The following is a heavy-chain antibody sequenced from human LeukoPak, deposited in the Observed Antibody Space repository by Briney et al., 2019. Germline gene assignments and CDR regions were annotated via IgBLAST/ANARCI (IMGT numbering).Heavy chain of an antibody. CDR2: ISYDGSNK. Sequence: QPGRSLRLSCAASGFTFSSYAMHWVSQAPGKGLEWVAVISYDGSNKYYADSVKGRFTISRDNSRNTLHLQMNSLRAEDTAVYSCAKASLRYFDWFSDYWGQGTLVTVSS. CDR3: AKASLRYFDWFSDY. V-gene: IGHV3-30*18. CDR1: GFTFSSYA. J-gene: IGHJ4*02. D-gene: IGHD3-9*01.